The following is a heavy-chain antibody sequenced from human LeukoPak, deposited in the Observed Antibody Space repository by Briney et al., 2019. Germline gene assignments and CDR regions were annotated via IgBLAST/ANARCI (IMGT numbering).Heavy chain of an antibody. CDR2: MNPNSGNT. CDR3: AREGTMVRGVDWFDP. J-gene: IGHJ5*02. V-gene: IGHV1-8*01. D-gene: IGHD3-10*01. CDR1: GYTFTSYD. Sequence: ASVKVSCKASGYTFTSYDINWVRQATGQGLEWMGWMNPNSGNTGYAQKFQGRVTMTRNTSISTAYMELSSLRSEETAVYYCAREGTMVRGVDWFDPWGQGTLVTVSS.